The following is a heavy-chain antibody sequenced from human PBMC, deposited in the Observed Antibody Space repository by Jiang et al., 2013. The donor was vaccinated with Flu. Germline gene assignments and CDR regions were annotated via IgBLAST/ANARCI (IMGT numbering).Heavy chain of an antibody. CDR3: ASQHWDHGSGSYYMNH. D-gene: IGHD3-10*01. Sequence: ACTVSGASFSGDNSYWGWIRQPPGKGLEWIGSIYYSGSTYYNPSLKSRVTISLDTSKKQFSLKLSSVTAADTAVYYCASQHWDHGSGSYYMNHWGQGTLVTVSS. V-gene: IGHV4-39*07. CDR1: GASFSGDNSY. J-gene: IGHJ5*02. CDR2: IYYSGST.